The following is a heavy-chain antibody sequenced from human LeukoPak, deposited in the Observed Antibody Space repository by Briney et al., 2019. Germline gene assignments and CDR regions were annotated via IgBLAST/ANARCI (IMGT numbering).Heavy chain of an antibody. CDR2: IRSKTYGGTT. Sequence: GGSLRLSCTTSGFTFGDYAMNWVRQAPGKGLERVGFIRSKTYGGTTEYAASVKGRFTISRDDSKSIAYLQMNSLKTEDTAVYYCTRVLGGIYSGYFDYWGQGTLVTVSS. CDR1: GFTFGDYA. D-gene: IGHD5-12*01. V-gene: IGHV3-49*04. CDR3: TRVLGGIYSGYFDY. J-gene: IGHJ4*02.